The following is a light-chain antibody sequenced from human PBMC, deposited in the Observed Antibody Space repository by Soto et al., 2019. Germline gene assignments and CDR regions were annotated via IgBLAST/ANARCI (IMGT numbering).Light chain of an antibody. CDR1: SSNIGSNY. Sequence: QPVLTQPPSGSRVPVHRVTISYSGRSSNIGSNYVYWYQQLPGMAPKLLIYRNNQRPSGVPDRFSGSKSGTSASLAISGLRSEDEADYYCAAWDDSLSAVVFGGGTKVTV. V-gene: IGLV1-47*01. J-gene: IGLJ2*01. CDR2: RNN. CDR3: AAWDDSLSAVV.